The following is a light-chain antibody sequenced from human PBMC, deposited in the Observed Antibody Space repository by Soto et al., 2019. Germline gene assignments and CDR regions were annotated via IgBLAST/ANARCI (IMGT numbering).Light chain of an antibody. J-gene: IGLJ1*01. Sequence: QSVLTQPPSTSGTPGQRVTFSCSGGSSNIGSNTVNWYQHLPGTAPKLLIYSNNQRPSGVPDRFSGSKSGTSASLAVSGPQSEDEADYYCAAWDDTLNGYVFGTGTKVTVL. CDR2: SNN. CDR1: SSNIGSNT. CDR3: AAWDDTLNGYV. V-gene: IGLV1-44*01.